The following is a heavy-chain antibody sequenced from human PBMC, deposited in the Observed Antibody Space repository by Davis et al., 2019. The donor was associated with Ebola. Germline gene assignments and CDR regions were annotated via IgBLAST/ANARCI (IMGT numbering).Heavy chain of an antibody. Sequence: PGGSLRLSCAASGFTFSSYAMSWVRQAPGKGLEWVSAISGSGGSTYYADSVKGRFTISRDNSKNTLYLQMNSLRAEDTAVYYCAKDRGIFGVVILSAYYFDYWGQGTLVTVSS. V-gene: IGHV3-23*01. CDR3: AKDRGIFGVVILSAYYFDY. D-gene: IGHD3-3*01. CDR1: GFTFSSYA. J-gene: IGHJ4*02. CDR2: ISGSGGST.